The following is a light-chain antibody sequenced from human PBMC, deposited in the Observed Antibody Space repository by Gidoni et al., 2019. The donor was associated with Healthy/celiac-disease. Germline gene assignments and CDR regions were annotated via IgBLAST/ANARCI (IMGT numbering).Light chain of an antibody. Sequence: QSVLTQPPSVSGAPGQRVTISCTGSSSNIGAVYDVHWYQQLPGTAPKLLIYGNSNRPSGVPDRLSGSKSGTSASLAITGLQAEDEADYYCQSYDSSLSGVVFGGGTKLTVL. V-gene: IGLV1-40*01. J-gene: IGLJ2*01. CDR1: SSNIGAVYD. CDR2: GNS. CDR3: QSYDSSLSGVV.